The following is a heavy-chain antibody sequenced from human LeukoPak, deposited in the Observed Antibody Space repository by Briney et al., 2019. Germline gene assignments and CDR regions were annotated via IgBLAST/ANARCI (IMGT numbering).Heavy chain of an antibody. Sequence: GGSLRLSCVASGFMFSDHAFHWVRQSPDKGLEWVALIGSDGSKKYYADSVQGRFTVSRGNSKNTLFLQMNTLRADDTAVYFCARQMTSTRLFDSWGQGTLVTVSS. J-gene: IGHJ4*02. V-gene: IGHV3-30*04. D-gene: IGHD5/OR15-5a*01. CDR2: IGSDGSKK. CDR3: ARQMTSTRLFDS. CDR1: GFMFSDHA.